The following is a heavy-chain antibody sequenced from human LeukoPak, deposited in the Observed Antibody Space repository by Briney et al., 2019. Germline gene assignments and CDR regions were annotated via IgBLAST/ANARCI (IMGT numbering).Heavy chain of an antibody. CDR2: INPNSGGT. D-gene: IGHD6-13*01. V-gene: IGHV1-2*02. Sequence: ASVKVPCKASGYTFTGYYMHWVRQAPGQGLEWMGWINPNSGGTNYAQKFQGRVTMTRDTSISTPYMELSWLRSDDTAVYYCARALYTSRSYLATFSPTNFDYWGQGTLVTVSS. CDR3: ARALYTSRSYLATFSPTNFDY. CDR1: GYTFTGYY. J-gene: IGHJ4*02.